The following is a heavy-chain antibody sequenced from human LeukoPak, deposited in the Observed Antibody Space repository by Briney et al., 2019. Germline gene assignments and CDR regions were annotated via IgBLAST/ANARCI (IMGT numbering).Heavy chain of an antibody. V-gene: IGHV3-9*01. CDR3: AKSTGIAAAGKDFDY. CDR2: ISWNSGSI. J-gene: IGHJ4*02. Sequence: GRSLRLSCAASRFTFDDYAMHWVRQAPGKGLEWVSGISWNSGSIGYADSVKGRFTISRDNAKNSLYLQMNSLRAEDTALYYCAKSTGIAAAGKDFDYWGQGTLVTVSS. CDR1: RFTFDDYA. D-gene: IGHD6-13*01.